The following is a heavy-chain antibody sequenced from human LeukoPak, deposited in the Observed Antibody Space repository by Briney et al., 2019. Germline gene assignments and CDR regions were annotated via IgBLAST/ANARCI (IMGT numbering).Heavy chain of an antibody. CDR1: GGSFSGYY. CDR2: INHSGST. CDR3: ARAPRERAMIVGGDAFDI. J-gene: IGHJ3*02. Sequence: SETLSLTCAVYGGSFSGYYWSWIRQPPGKGLEWIGEINHSGSTNYNPSLKSRVTISVDTSKNQFSLKLSSVTAADTAVYYCARAPRERAMIVGGDAFDIWGQGTMVTVSS. D-gene: IGHD3-22*01. V-gene: IGHV4-34*01.